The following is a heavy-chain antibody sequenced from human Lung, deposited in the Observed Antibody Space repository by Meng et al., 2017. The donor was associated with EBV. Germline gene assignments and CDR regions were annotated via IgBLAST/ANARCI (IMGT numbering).Heavy chain of an antibody. CDR3: ARSTFDY. CDR2: INDSGST. V-gene: IGHV4-34*01. D-gene: IGHD1-26*01. J-gene: IGHJ4*02. Sequence: QGQLQQVGAGLLKPSETLSLTCAVYGGSFSGSFSGYYWSWIRQAPGKGLEWIGEINDSGSTDYNPSLKSRLTISVDRSKSQFSLELSSVTAADTAVYYCARSTFDYWGQGTLVTVSS. CDR1: GGSFSGSFSGYY.